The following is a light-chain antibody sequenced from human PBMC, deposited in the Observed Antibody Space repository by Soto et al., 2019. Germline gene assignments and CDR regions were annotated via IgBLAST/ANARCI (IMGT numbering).Light chain of an antibody. J-gene: IGKJ1*01. CDR3: QQYGSTPPT. Sequence: EIVLTQSPGTLSLSPGERATLPCRASESVSNNYLAWYQRKPGQAPRLLIYGASYRAPDIPYRFSGSGSGTDFTLTIARLEAEDFAVYICQQYGSTPPTFGLGTKVEI. CDR2: GAS. CDR1: ESVSNNY. V-gene: IGKV3-20*01.